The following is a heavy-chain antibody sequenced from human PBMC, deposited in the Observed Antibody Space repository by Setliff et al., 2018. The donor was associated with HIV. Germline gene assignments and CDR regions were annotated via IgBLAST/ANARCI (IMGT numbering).Heavy chain of an antibody. J-gene: IGHJ4*02. CDR3: ARSPLYSGYERYYFDY. CDR1: GGSFSNYY. CDR2: IYHSGST. D-gene: IGHD5-12*01. Sequence: PSETLSLTCAVYGGSFSNYYWSWIRQPPGKGLEWIGEIYHSGSTNYNPSLKSRVTISLGRSKTQFSLKLSSVTAADTAVYYCARSPLYSGYERYYFDYWGQGTLVTVSS. V-gene: IGHV4-34*01.